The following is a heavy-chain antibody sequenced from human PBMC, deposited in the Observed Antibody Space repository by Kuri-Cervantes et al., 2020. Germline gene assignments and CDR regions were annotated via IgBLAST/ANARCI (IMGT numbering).Heavy chain of an antibody. D-gene: IGHD1-26*01. CDR2: IRYDGSNK. J-gene: IGHJ4*02. Sequence: GGSLRLSCAASGFTFSSYGMHWVRQAPGKGLEWVAFIRYDGSNKYYADSVKGRFTISRDNSKNTLYLQMNSLRAEDTAVYYCARVAGGATLNAAYWGQGTLVTVSS. V-gene: IGHV3-30*02. CDR3: ARVAGGATLNAAY. CDR1: GFTFSSYG.